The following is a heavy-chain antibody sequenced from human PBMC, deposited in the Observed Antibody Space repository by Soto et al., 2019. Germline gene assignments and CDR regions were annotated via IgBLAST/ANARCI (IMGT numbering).Heavy chain of an antibody. Sequence: GGSLRLSCAASGFTSSSYAMSWVRQAPGKGLEWVSAISGSGSNTYYADSVKGRFTISRDNSKNTLFLQMNSLRAEDTAVYYCARHSGYDFYDYWGQGTLVTVSS. V-gene: IGHV3-23*01. CDR1: GFTSSSYA. J-gene: IGHJ4*02. CDR3: ARHSGYDFYDY. CDR2: ISGSGSNT. D-gene: IGHD5-12*01.